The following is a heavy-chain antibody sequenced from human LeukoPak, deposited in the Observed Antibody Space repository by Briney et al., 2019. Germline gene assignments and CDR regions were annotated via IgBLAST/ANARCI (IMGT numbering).Heavy chain of an antibody. CDR3: ARAHAYSSGWLDY. Sequence: PGRSLRLSCAASGFTFSSYAMHWVRQAPGKGLEWVAVISYDGSNKYYADSVKGRFTISRDNSKNTLYLQMNSLRAEDTAVYYCARAHAYSSGWLDYWGQGTLVTVSS. D-gene: IGHD6-19*01. CDR2: ISYDGSNK. CDR1: GFTFSSYA. V-gene: IGHV3-30-3*01. J-gene: IGHJ4*02.